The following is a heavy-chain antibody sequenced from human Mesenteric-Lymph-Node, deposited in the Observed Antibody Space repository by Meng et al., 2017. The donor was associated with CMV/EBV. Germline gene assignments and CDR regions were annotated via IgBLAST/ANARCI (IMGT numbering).Heavy chain of an antibody. D-gene: IGHD6-6*01. Sequence: GGSLRLSCVASGFTFATNAMAWVRQAPGKELEGVSVISGGGSTYYAASVKGRFTISRDNSKNTLYLQMNSLRAEDTAFYYCAKDLGDSSSPGLGYYYYGLDVWGQGTTVTVSS. J-gene: IGHJ6*02. CDR1: GFTFATNA. CDR3: AKDLGDSSSPGLGYYYYGLDV. CDR2: ISGGGST. V-gene: IGHV3-23*01.